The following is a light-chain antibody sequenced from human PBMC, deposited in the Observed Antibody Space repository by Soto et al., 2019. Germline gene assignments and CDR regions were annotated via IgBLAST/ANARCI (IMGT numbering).Light chain of an antibody. CDR3: SSYTSSSTSYV. CDR2: EVS. Sequence: QSVMTLHASVSGSPGQSITVSCTGSSNDIGRYDYVSWYQHHPGKAPKLMIYEVSNRPSGVPDRFSGSKSGNTASLTISGLQAEDEADYYCSSYTSSSTSYVFGTGTKVTVL. CDR1: SNDIGRYDY. J-gene: IGLJ1*01. V-gene: IGLV2-14*01.